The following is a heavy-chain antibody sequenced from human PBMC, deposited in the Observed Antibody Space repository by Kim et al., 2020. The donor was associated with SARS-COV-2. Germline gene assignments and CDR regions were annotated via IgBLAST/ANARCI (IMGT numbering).Heavy chain of an antibody. CDR3: ARDWDSRTYGWIDP. Sequence: LKGRFTTSSDNSKNTLYLQMNSLGAEDTAVYYCARDWDSRTYGWIDPWGQGTLVTVSS. D-gene: IGHD3-22*01. V-gene: IGHV3-30*07. J-gene: IGHJ5*02.